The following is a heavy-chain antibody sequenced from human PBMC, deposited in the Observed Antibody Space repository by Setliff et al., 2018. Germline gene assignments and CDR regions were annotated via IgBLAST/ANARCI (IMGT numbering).Heavy chain of an antibody. D-gene: IGHD2-2*01. Sequence: PGGSLRLSCAGSGFTSTDYGMHWVRQASGKGLEWVTFTHYDGSNNLYADSVKGRFTISRDKSKNMLSLQMDRLRVEDTGLYYCARERTSGSLLIDFWGQGTLVTVSS. CDR1: GFTSTDYG. J-gene: IGHJ4*02. CDR3: ARERTSGSLLIDF. V-gene: IGHV3-30*02. CDR2: THYDGSNN.